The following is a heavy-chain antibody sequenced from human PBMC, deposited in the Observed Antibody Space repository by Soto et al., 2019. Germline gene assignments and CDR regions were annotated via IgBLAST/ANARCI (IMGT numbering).Heavy chain of an antibody. CDR3: ARAPHPRAAAADFAY. CDR1: GYNFNAFY. D-gene: IGHD6-13*01. J-gene: IGHJ4*02. Sequence: ASVKVSCKTSGYNFNAFYIHWVRQAPGQGLEWMGSINPNSGGTKFAQRFQGRVTMTRDTSINTTYIEVTSLTSDDTAMYFCARAPHPRAAAADFAYWGQGSLVTVYS. V-gene: IGHV1-2*02. CDR2: INPNSGGT.